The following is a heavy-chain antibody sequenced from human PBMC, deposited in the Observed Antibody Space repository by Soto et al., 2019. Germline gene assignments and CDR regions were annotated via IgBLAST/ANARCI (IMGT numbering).Heavy chain of an antibody. J-gene: IGHJ6*02. CDR1: GYTFTSYD. D-gene: IGHD5-18*01. Sequence: GASVKVSCKASGYTFTSYDINWVRQATGQGLEWMGWMNPNSGNTGYAQKSQGRVTMTRNTSISTAYMELSSLRSEDTAVYYCARSERGSYGYVWRTYYYYGMDVWGQGTTVTVSS. CDR2: MNPNSGNT. V-gene: IGHV1-8*01. CDR3: ARSERGSYGYVWRTYYYYGMDV.